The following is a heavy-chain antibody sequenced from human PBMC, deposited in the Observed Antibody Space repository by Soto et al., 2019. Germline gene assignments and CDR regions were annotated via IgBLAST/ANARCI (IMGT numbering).Heavy chain of an antibody. D-gene: IGHD6-13*01. CDR3: ARRSSSWYFDY. V-gene: IGHV3-23*01. J-gene: IGHJ4*02. Sequence: EVQLLESGGGLVQPGGSLRLSCAASGFTFSNYAMNWVRQAPGKGLEWVSAISGSGDSTYYADSVKGRFTISRHNSKNTLYLQMNSLRAEDTAVYYCARRSSSWYFDYWGQGTLVTVSS. CDR2: ISGSGDST. CDR1: GFTFSNYA.